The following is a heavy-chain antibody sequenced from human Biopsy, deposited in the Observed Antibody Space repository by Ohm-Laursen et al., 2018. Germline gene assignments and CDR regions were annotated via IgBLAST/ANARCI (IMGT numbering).Heavy chain of an antibody. CDR1: GFTFSSSA. CDR3: AATSTLYYYYYAMDV. J-gene: IGHJ6*02. CDR2: IVVGSSHT. Sequence: GASVKVSCKASGFTFSSSAVQWVRQARGQRLGWIGWIVVGSSHTNYAQKFQERVTITRDMSTSTAYMELTSLRSEDTAVYYCAATSTLYYYYYAMDVWDQGTTITVSS. V-gene: IGHV1-58*01.